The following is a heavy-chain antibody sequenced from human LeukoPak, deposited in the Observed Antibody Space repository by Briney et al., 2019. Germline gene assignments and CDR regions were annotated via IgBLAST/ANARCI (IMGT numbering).Heavy chain of an antibody. CDR2: IYYSGST. J-gene: IGHJ3*02. CDR3: AREAPGRDDAFDI. Sequence: SQTLPLTCTVSGGSISSGGYYWSWIRQHPGKGLEWIGYIYYSGSTYYNPSLKSRVTISVDTSKNQFSLKLSSVTAADTAVYYCAREAPGRDDAFDIWGQGTMVTVSS. CDR1: GGSISSGGYY. D-gene: IGHD2-21*02. V-gene: IGHV4-31*03.